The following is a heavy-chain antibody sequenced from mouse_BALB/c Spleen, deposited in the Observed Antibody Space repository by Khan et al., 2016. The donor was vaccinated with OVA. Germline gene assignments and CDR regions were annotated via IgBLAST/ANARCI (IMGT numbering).Heavy chain of an antibody. D-gene: IGHD2-1*01. CDR3: AKIFYGNSYAMDY. J-gene: IGHJ4*01. Sequence: QVQLQQSGPELVKPGASVKMSCKASGYTFTDYDIRWVKQRAGQGLEWIGEIYPGRGSTYYNEKLKGKATLTADKSSNTAYMQLSSLTSEDSAVYFCAKIFYGNSYAMDYWGQGTAVTVSS. V-gene: IGHV1-77*01. CDR2: IYPGRGST. CDR1: GYTFTDYD.